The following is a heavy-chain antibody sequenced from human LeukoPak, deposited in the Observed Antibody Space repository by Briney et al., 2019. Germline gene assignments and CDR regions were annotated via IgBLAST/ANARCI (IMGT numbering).Heavy chain of an antibody. J-gene: IGHJ6*03. CDR2: MDYTGET. CDR3: ARAPYSSSWNDYYYYYMDV. D-gene: IGHD6-13*01. V-gene: IGHV4-39*07. CDR1: GASINIRYHY. Sequence: SETLSLTCTVSGASINIRYHYWGWIRQSPGKGLEWIGSMDYTGETYYSPSLQSRVTISVDSSKNQFSLKLSSVTAADTAVYYCARAPYSSSWNDYYYYYMDVWGKGTTVTVSS.